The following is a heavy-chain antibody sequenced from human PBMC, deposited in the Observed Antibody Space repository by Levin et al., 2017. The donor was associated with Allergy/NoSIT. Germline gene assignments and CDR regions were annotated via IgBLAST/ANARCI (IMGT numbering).Heavy chain of an antibody. J-gene: IGHJ5*02. CDR1: GGSFSGYY. V-gene: IGHV4-34*01. Sequence: GSLRLSCAVYGGSFSGYYWSWIRQPPGKGLEWIGEINHSGSTNYNPSLKSRVTISVDTSKNQFSLKLSSVTAADTAVYYCAREEVGATNWFDPWGQGTLVTVSS. CDR2: INHSGST. CDR3: AREEVGATNWFDP. D-gene: IGHD2-15*01.